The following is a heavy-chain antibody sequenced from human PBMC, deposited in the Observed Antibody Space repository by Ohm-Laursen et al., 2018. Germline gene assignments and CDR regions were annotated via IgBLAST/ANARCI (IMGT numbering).Heavy chain of an antibody. CDR3: ARRHKGNFDY. D-gene: IGHD3-10*01. CDR2: IYYTGST. V-gene: IGHV4-59*08. J-gene: IGHJ4*02. CDR1: GASINIYY. Sequence: SDTLSLTCTVSGASINIYYWSWIRQPPGKGLECIGYIYYTGSTNYNPSLKSRVTISVDTSKNQFSLNLTSMTAADTAVYFCARRHKGNFDYWGQGTLVTVSS.